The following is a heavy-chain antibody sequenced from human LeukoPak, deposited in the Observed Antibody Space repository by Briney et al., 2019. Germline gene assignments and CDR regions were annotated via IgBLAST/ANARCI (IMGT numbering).Heavy chain of an antibody. CDR3: ATNTSYGSGTLDY. Sequence: GASLKISCAASGFTFSNYVMYWVRQAPGKGLEYVSAISSNGVSTYYSNSVKGRFTISRDNSKNTLYLQMGSLRPEDMAVYYCATNTSYGSGTLDYWGQGTLVTVSS. CDR1: GFTFSNYV. V-gene: IGHV3-64*01. CDR2: ISSNGVST. J-gene: IGHJ4*02. D-gene: IGHD3-10*01.